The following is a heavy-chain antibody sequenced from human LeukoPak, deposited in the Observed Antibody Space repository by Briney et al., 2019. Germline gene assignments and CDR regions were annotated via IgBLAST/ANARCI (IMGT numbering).Heavy chain of an antibody. CDR1: GFTFSSYG. V-gene: IGHV3-33*06. Sequence: GGSLRLSCAASGFTFSSYGMHWVRQAPGKGLEWVAVIWYDGSNKYYADSAKGRFTISRDNSKNTLYLQMNSLRAEDTAVYYCAKDSDYYDSSGPHDAFDIWGQGTMVTVSS. D-gene: IGHD3-22*01. CDR3: AKDSDYYDSSGPHDAFDI. CDR2: IWYDGSNK. J-gene: IGHJ3*02.